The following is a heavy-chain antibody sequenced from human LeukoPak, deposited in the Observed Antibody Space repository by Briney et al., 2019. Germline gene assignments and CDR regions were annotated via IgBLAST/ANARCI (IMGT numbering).Heavy chain of an antibody. CDR3: ARRLSTGYYEF. D-gene: IGHD3-9*01. CDR2: FYSDDIT. J-gene: IGHJ4*02. V-gene: IGHV3-66*01. Sequence: GGSLRLSCAASGFTVSSTYMSWVRQAPGKGLEWVSVFYSDDITYYANSVKGRFIISRDNSKSMLYLQMNSLRVEDTAVYYCARRLSTGYYEFWGQGTLVTVSS. CDR1: GFTVSSTY.